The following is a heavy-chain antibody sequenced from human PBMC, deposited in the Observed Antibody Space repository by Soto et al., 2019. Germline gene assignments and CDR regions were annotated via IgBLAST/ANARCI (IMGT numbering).Heavy chain of an antibody. J-gene: IGHJ6*02. CDR1: GFTFSNYA. Sequence: EVQLLESGGGLVQPGGSLRLSCAASGFTFSNYAMSWVRQAQGKGLEWVSPISGSGENTYYADSVKGRFTISRDNSKNTLYLQMNNLRAEDTAVYYCAKTRGQSYYHAMDVWGQGTTVIVSS. CDR2: ISGSGENT. CDR3: AKTRGQSYYHAMDV. V-gene: IGHV3-23*01.